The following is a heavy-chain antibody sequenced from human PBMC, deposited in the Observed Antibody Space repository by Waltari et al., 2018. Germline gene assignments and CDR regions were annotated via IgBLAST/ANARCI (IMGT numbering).Heavy chain of an antibody. D-gene: IGHD2-21*01. Sequence: QVQLVQSGAEVKKPGSSVKVSCKASGGTFSSYAISWVRQATGQGLEWMGGIIPIFGTANYAQKFQGRVTITTDESTSTAYMELSSLRSEDTAVYYCAGNLYCGGDCYSGPPMDVWGKGTTVTVSS. V-gene: IGHV1-69*05. J-gene: IGHJ6*03. CDR1: GGTFSSYA. CDR2: IIPIFGTA. CDR3: AGNLYCGGDCYSGPPMDV.